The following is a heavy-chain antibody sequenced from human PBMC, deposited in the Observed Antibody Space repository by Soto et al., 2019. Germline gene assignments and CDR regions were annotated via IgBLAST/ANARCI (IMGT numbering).Heavy chain of an antibody. CDR2: ISYDGSNK. Sequence: GGSLRLSCAASGFTFSSYAMHWVRQAPGKGLEWVAVISYDGSNKYYADSVKGRFTISRDNSKNTLYLQMNSLRAEDTVVFYCARVSLEWADLFDAFDIWGQGTMVTVSS. CDR1: GFTFSSYA. J-gene: IGHJ3*02. D-gene: IGHD3-3*01. CDR3: ARVSLEWADLFDAFDI. V-gene: IGHV3-30-3*01.